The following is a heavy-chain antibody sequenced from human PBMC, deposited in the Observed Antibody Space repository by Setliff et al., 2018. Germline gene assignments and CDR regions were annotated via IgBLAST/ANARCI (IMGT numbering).Heavy chain of an antibody. V-gene: IGHV5-51*01. CDR2: IYPGDSDT. J-gene: IGHJ3*02. CDR3: ARLGSSSWYYDVFDI. CDR1: GYSFTNYW. D-gene: IGHD6-13*01. Sequence: PGESLKISCKGSGYSFTNYWIGWVRQMPGKGLEWMGIIYPGDSDTRYSPSFQGQVTISADKSISTACLQWSSLKASDTARYYCARLGSSSWYYDVFDIWGQGTMVTVSS.